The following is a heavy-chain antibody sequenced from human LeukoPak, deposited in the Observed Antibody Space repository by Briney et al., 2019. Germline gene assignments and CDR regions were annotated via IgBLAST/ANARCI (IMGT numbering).Heavy chain of an antibody. V-gene: IGHV3-11*04. CDR3: TGEGRSALGY. CDR1: GFTFSDYY. J-gene: IGHJ4*02. CDR2: ISTTGSTI. Sequence: NSGGSLRLSCVASGFTFSDYYMSWIRQAPGKGLEWVSYISTTGSTIYYADSVKGRFTISRDNAKNSLYLQMNSLRAEDTAVYYCTGEGRSALGYWGQGTLVTVSS. D-gene: IGHD6-13*01.